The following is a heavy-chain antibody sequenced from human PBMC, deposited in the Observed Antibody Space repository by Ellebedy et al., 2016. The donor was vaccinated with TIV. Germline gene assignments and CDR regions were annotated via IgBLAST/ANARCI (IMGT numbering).Heavy chain of an antibody. CDR2: ISGSGGRS. CDR3: AKSSGSTFDY. D-gene: IGHD5-12*01. Sequence: GESLKISCAASGFTFSGHAMNRVRLAPGKGLEWVSAISGSGGRSYYADSVKGRFTISRDNSKSTLYQQISSLRAEDTAVYYCAKSSGSTFDYWGQGTLVTVSS. CDR1: GFTFSGHA. V-gene: IGHV3-23*01. J-gene: IGHJ4*02.